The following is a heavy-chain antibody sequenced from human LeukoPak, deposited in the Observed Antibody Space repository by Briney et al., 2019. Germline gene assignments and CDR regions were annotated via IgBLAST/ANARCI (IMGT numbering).Heavy chain of an antibody. V-gene: IGHV1-18*04. Sequence: ASVKVSCKAFGYSFTSYGINWVRQAPGQGLEWMGWISTYSGNIKYGQKFQGRVTMTRDKSTGTAYMQLRSLTSDDTAMYYCARGRAAADDFDYWGQGTLVTVSS. J-gene: IGHJ4*02. D-gene: IGHD6-13*01. CDR3: ARGRAAADDFDY. CDR2: ISTYSGNI. CDR1: GYSFTSYG.